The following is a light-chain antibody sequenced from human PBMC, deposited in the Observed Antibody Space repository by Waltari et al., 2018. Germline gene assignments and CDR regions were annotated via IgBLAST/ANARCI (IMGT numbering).Light chain of an antibody. Sequence: EIVITQSPATLSVSPGERATPSCRASQSVSTNLAWYQQKPGQAPRLLIFGASTRVTGIPARFSGSGSGTDFTLAISGLQSEDFALYYCQHYNEHPLTFGGGTKVEIK. V-gene: IGKV3-15*01. J-gene: IGKJ4*01. CDR2: GAS. CDR3: QHYNEHPLT. CDR1: QSVSTN.